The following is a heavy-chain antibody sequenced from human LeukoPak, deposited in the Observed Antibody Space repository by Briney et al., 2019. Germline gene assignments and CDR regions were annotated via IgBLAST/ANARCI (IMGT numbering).Heavy chain of an antibody. J-gene: IGHJ6*04. V-gene: IGHV3-48*03. CDR2: ISSSGSTI. D-gene: IGHD3-10*02. CDR1: GFTFSSYE. Sequence: GGSLRLSCAASGFTFSSYEMNWVRQAPGKGLEWDLYISSSGSTIYYADSVKGPFTISRNNAKNSLYLQMNSLRAEDTAVYYCAELGITMIGGVWGKGTTVTISS. CDR3: AELGITMIGGV.